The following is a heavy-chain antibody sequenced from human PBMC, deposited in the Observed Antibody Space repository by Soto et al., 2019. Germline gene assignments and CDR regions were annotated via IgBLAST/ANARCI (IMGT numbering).Heavy chain of an antibody. D-gene: IGHD5-18*01. Sequence: GESLKISCKGSGYNFATYWIAWVRQLPGKGPEWMGIIYPGDSDTSYSPSFQGQVTISVDKSISTAYLQWNSLKASDTAVYYCARRGYSYGLDVWGQGTKVTVSS. J-gene: IGHJ6*02. CDR2: IYPGDSDT. V-gene: IGHV5-51*01. CDR3: ARRGYSYGLDV. CDR1: GYNFATYW.